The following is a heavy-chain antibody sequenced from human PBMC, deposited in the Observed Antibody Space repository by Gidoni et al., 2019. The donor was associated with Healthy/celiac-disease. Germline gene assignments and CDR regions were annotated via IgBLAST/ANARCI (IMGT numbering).Heavy chain of an antibody. V-gene: IGHV3-33*01. D-gene: IGHD2-15*01. Sequence: QVQLVESGGGVVQPGRSLRLSCAASGFTFSSYGIHWVRQAPGKGLEGVSVIWYDGSNKYYEDSVKGRFTISRDNSKNTLYLQMNSLRAEDTAVYYCARDASGARAGPYWYFDLWGRGTLVTVSS. CDR3: ARDASGARAGPYWYFDL. J-gene: IGHJ2*01. CDR2: IWYDGSNK. CDR1: GFTFSSYG.